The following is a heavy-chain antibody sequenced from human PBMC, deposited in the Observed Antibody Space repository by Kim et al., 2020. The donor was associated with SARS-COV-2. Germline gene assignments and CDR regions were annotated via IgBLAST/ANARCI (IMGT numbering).Heavy chain of an antibody. Sequence: SQTLSLTCAISGDSVSSNSAAWNWIRQSPSRGLEWLGRTYYRSKWYNDYAVSVKSRITINPDTSKNQFSLQLNSVTPEDTAVYYCARDPRSYDFWSGYYLFAFDIWGQGTMVTVSS. CDR1: GDSVSSNSAA. J-gene: IGHJ3*02. V-gene: IGHV6-1*01. CDR2: TYYRSKWYN. D-gene: IGHD3-3*01. CDR3: ARDPRSYDFWSGYYLFAFDI.